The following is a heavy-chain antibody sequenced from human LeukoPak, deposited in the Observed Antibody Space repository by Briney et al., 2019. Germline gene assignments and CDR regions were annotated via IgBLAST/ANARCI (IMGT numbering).Heavy chain of an antibody. CDR2: IYYSRST. Sequence: SETLSLTCTVSGGSISSGGYYWSWIRQHPGKGLEWIGYIYYSRSTYYNPSLKSRVTISVDTSKNQFSLKLSSVTAADTAVYYCARTVPAAIEYYFDYWGQGTLVTVSS. CDR3: ARTVPAAIEYYFDY. J-gene: IGHJ4*02. D-gene: IGHD2-2*01. V-gene: IGHV4-31*03. CDR1: GGSISSGGYY.